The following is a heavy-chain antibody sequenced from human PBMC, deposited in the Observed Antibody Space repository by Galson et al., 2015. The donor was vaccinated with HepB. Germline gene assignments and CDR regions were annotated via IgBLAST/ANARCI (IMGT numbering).Heavy chain of an antibody. Sequence: SLRLSCAASGFTFSSYGMHWVRQAPGKGLEWVAVISYDGSNKYYADSVKGRFTISRDNSKNTLYLQMNSLRAEDTAVYYCAKDPMVRGVIPSFDYWGQGTLVTVSS. V-gene: IGHV3-30*18. CDR3: AKDPMVRGVIPSFDY. J-gene: IGHJ4*02. CDR2: ISYDGSNK. CDR1: GFTFSSYG. D-gene: IGHD3-10*01.